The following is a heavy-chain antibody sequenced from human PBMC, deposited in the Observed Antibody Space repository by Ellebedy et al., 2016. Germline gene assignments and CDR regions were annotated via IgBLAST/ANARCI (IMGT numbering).Heavy chain of an antibody. Sequence: GSLRLXXTVSGGSISSYYWSWIRQPAGKGLEWIGRIYTSGSTNYNPSLKSRVTMSVDTSKNQFSLKLSSVTAADTAVYYCARDGIVAPFDYWGQGTLVTVSS. D-gene: IGHD1-26*01. V-gene: IGHV4-4*07. CDR1: GGSISSYY. J-gene: IGHJ4*02. CDR3: ARDGIVAPFDY. CDR2: IYTSGST.